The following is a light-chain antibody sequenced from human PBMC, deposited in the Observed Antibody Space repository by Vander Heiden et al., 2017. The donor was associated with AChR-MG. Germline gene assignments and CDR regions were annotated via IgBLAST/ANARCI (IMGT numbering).Light chain of an antibody. Sequence: TVMPQSPATLSVSPGERATLSCRASQSVGSNLAWYQQKPGQAPRLLIYSASTRATGIPARFSGSGSGTEFTLTISSLQSEDFAVYYCQQYNNWPPYTFGQGTKLEIK. CDR2: SAS. CDR1: QSVGSN. V-gene: IGKV3-15*01. J-gene: IGKJ2*01. CDR3: QQYNNWPPYT.